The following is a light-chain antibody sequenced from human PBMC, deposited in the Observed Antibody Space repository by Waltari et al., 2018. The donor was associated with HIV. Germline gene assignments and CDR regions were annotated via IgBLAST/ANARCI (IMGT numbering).Light chain of an antibody. Sequence: DIQMTQSPSTLSASGGDRVTITCRARQSISNWLAWYRQKPGQAPNLLIYKASTLESGVPSRFSGSGSGTEFIFTISSLQTDDFATYYCQQYNTYPWTVGQGTRVEIK. CDR1: QSISNW. CDR2: KAS. V-gene: IGKV1-5*03. J-gene: IGKJ1*01. CDR3: QQYNTYPWT.